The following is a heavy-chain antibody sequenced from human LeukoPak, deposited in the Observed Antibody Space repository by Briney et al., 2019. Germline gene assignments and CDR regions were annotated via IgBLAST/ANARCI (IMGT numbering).Heavy chain of an antibody. CDR3: ARGTYSNYSPGDY. Sequence: ASVKVSCKASGYTFTGYYMHWVRQAPGQGLEWMGWINPNSGGTNYAQKFQGRVTMTRDTSISTAYMELSRLRSEDTAVYYCARGTYSNYSPGDYWGQGTLVTVSS. D-gene: IGHD4-11*01. CDR2: INPNSGGT. J-gene: IGHJ4*02. CDR1: GYTFTGYY. V-gene: IGHV1-2*02.